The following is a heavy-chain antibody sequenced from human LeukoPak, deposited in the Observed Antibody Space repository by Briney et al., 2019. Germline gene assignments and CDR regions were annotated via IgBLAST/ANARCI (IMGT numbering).Heavy chain of an antibody. CDR3: ASDSLVPAGAYFDY. J-gene: IGHJ4*02. Sequence: SVKVSCKASGYTFTSYGISWVRQAPGQGLEWMGGIIPIFGTANYAQKFQGRVTITADESTSTAYMELSSLRSEDTAVYYCASDSLVPAGAYFDYWGQGTLVTVSS. V-gene: IGHV1-69*13. CDR1: GYTFTSYG. CDR2: IIPIFGTA. D-gene: IGHD2-2*01.